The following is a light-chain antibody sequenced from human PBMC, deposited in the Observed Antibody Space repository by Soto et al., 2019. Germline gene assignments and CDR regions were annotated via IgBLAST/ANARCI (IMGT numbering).Light chain of an antibody. CDR3: QQCNNYPWT. Sequence: DIQMTQSPSTLSASVGDRVTITCRASQSISSWLAWYQQKPGKAPKLLIYKASSLESGVPSRFSGSGSGTEFTLTVSSLQPDDFANYYCQQCNNYPWTFGQGTRVEIK. CDR1: QSISSW. V-gene: IGKV1-5*03. J-gene: IGKJ1*01. CDR2: KAS.